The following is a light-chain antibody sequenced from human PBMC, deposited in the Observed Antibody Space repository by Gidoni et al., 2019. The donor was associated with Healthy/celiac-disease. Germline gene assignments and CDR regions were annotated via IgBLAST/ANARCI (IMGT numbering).Light chain of an antibody. Sequence: DIHMTQSPSTLSASVGDRVTITCRASQSISSWLAWYQQKPGKAPKLLIYKASSLESGVPSRFSGSGYGTEFTLTISSLQHDDFATYYCQQYNSYPWTFGQGTKVEIK. CDR1: QSISSW. CDR3: QQYNSYPWT. V-gene: IGKV1-5*03. CDR2: KAS. J-gene: IGKJ1*01.